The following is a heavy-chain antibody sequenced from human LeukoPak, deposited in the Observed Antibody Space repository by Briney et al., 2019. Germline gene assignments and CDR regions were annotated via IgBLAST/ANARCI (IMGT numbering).Heavy chain of an antibody. CDR3: ARHFDY. J-gene: IGHJ4*02. CDR1: GGSISSSSYY. V-gene: IGHV4-39*01. Sequence: SETLSLTCTVSGGSISSSSYYWGWIRQPPGQGLEWIGSIAYSGSTYYNPSLKSRVTISEDTSKNQFSLKLNSVTAADTAVYYCARHFDYWGQGTLVTVSS. CDR2: IAYSGST.